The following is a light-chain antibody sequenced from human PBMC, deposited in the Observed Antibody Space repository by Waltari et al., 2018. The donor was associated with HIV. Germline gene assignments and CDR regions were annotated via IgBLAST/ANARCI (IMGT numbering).Light chain of an antibody. J-gene: IGKJ1*01. CDR2: DAS. Sequence: EVVLTQSPGTLSLSQGERATLSCRASQSVSSSYLYWYHQKPCQAPRLFINDASSSASGSPDRCSVSGSWTDFTLTISRLEPEDFAVYYCHQYCDSLWTFGQGTKVEIK. CDR1: QSVSSSY. CDR3: HQYCDSLWT. V-gene: IGKV3-20*01.